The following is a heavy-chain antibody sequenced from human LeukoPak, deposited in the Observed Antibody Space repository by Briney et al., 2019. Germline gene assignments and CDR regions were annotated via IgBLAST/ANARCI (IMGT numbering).Heavy chain of an antibody. J-gene: IGHJ3*02. V-gene: IGHV1-46*01. CDR2: ISPSGGGA. D-gene: IGHD4-17*01. CDR1: GYTFTSYY. CDR3: ARRYGNDAFDI. Sequence: ASVKVSRKASGYTFTSYYIHWVRQAPGQGLEWMGIISPSGGGANYAQKFQGRVTMTRDTSTSTVYMELSSLRSGDTAVYYCARRYGNDAFDIWGQGTMVTVSS.